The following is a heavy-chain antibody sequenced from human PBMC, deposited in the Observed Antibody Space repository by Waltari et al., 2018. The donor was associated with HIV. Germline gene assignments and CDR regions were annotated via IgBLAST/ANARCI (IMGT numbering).Heavy chain of an antibody. CDR2: MNEDGNRI. V-gene: IGHV3-74*01. Sequence: EVKLEESGGASVQPGGSLRLSCAASGCSLRRYWMHWVRQTPGKGLVWVSRMNEDGNRIDYAGSVRGRFTISRDSAKNTLFLQMNSLRDEDTAMYYCIRDMFGEYDYWGQGALVTVSS. CDR3: IRDMFGEYDY. CDR1: GCSLRRYW. D-gene: IGHD3-10*02. J-gene: IGHJ4*02.